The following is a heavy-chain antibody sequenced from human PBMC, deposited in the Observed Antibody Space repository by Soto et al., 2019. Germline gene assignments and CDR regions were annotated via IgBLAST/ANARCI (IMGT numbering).Heavy chain of an antibody. J-gene: IGHJ6*02. CDR1: GYSFTSYW. D-gene: IGHD3-3*01. CDR2: IYPGDSDT. V-gene: IGHV5-51*01. Sequence: PGAALKISCKGSGYSFTSYWIGGVRHMPGKGAEWMGIIYPGDSDTRYCPSFQGQVTISADKSISTPYLQWSSLKDSDTAMYYCARHSTIFGRGHGLDVWGQGTTVTVSS. CDR3: ARHSTIFGRGHGLDV.